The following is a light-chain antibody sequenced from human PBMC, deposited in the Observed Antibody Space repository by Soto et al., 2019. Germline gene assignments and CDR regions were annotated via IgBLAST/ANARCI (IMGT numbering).Light chain of an antibody. CDR3: SSYAGSNNFEV. J-gene: IGLJ2*01. Sequence: QSALTQPPSASGSPGQSVTISCTGTSSDVGGYNYVSWYQQHPGKAPKLMIYEVSKRPSGVPDRFSGSKSGNTASLTVSGLQAEDEADYYCSSYAGSNNFEVFGGGTQLTV. CDR1: SSDVGGYNY. V-gene: IGLV2-8*01. CDR2: EVS.